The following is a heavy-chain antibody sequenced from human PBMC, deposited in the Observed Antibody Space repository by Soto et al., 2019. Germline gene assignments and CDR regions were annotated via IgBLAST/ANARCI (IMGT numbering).Heavy chain of an antibody. CDR3: ATASGGYIGWLYYYYGMDV. CDR2: FDPEDGET. D-gene: IGHD1-26*01. J-gene: IGHJ6*01. V-gene: IGHV1-24*01. Sequence: GASVKVSCKASGYTFTSYGISWVRQAPGKGLEWMGGFDPEDGETIYAQKFQGRVTMTEDTSTDTAYMELSSLRSEDTAVYYCATASGGYIGWLYYYYGMDVWGKGPRSPSPQ. CDR1: GYTFTSYG.